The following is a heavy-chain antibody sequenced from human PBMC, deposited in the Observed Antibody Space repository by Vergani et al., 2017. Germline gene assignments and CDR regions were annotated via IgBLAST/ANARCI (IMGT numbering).Heavy chain of an antibody. CDR1: GFTFSDYY. CDR2: ISSSGSTI. CDR3: SRVPYYYDGMDV. V-gene: IGHV3-11*04. J-gene: IGHJ6*02. Sequence: QVQLVESGGGLVKPGGSLRLSCAASGFTFSDYYMSWIRQAPGKGLEWVSYISSSGSTIYYADSVKGRFTFSRDNARNSLYLQMNSLRDEDTAVYYCSRVPYYYDGMDVWGQGTTVTVSS.